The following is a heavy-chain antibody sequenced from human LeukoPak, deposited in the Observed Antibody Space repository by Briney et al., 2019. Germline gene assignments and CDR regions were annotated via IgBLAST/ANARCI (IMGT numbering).Heavy chain of an antibody. V-gene: IGHV1-18*01. Sequence: ASVKVSCKASGYTFTSYGISWVRQAPGQGLEWMGWISAYNGNTNYAQKLQGRVTMTTDTSTSTAYMELRSLRSDDAAVYYCAREKYSGSQKGAFDIWGQGTVVTVSS. CDR1: GYTFTSYG. D-gene: IGHD1-26*01. CDR2: ISAYNGNT. CDR3: AREKYSGSQKGAFDI. J-gene: IGHJ3*02.